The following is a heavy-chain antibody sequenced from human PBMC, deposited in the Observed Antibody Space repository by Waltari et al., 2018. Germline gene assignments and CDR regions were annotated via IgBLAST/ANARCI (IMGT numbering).Heavy chain of an antibody. J-gene: IGHJ4*02. D-gene: IGHD6-19*01. CDR1: GGSISSYY. CDR3: ARGSYSSGDY. Sequence: QVQLQESGPGLVKPSETLSLTCTVSGGSISSYYWSWLRQPPGKGLEWIGYIYYSGSTNYNPSLKSRVTISVDTSKNQFSLKLSSVTAADTAVYYCARGSYSSGDYWGQGTLVTVSS. CDR2: IYYSGST. V-gene: IGHV4-59*01.